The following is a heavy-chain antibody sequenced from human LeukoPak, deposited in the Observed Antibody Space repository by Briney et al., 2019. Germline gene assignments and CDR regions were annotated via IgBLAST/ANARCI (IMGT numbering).Heavy chain of an antibody. Sequence: ASVKVSCKASGYNFIGYGITWVRQAPGQGLEWLGRISGYTGNTKFAQKFQGRVGMTRDTSTSTVYMELRSLRLDDTGVYYCARGVDYWGQGTLVTVSS. CDR2: ISGYTGNT. CDR3: ARGVDY. V-gene: IGHV1-18*01. J-gene: IGHJ4*02. CDR1: GYNFIGYG.